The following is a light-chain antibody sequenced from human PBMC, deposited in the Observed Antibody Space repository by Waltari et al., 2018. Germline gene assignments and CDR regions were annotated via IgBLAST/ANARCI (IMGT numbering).Light chain of an antibody. CDR3: LLSYSGARAGV. CDR1: TGAVTSGHY. Sequence: QAVVTQEPSLTVSPGGTVTLTCGSSTGAVTSGHYPYWFQQKPGQAPRTLIYGKDNKRSWTPARFSGSLLGGKAALTLSGALPEDEAEYYCLLSYSGARAGVFGGGTKLTVL. V-gene: IGLV7-46*01. J-gene: IGLJ3*02. CDR2: GKD.